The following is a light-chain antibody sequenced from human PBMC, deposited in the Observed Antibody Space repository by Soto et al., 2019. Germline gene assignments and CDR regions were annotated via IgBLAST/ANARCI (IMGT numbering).Light chain of an antibody. V-gene: IGLV2-14*01. J-gene: IGLJ1*01. CDR3: SSFTSRFTFV. CDR2: EVN. CDR1: SSDVGGYNY. Sequence: QSALTQPASVSGSPGQSVTISCTGTSSDVGGYNYLSWYQQHPGKAPKLIIYEVNNRPSGVSNRFSGSKSGNTASLTISGLQAEDEADYYCSSFTSRFTFVFGTGTKLTVL.